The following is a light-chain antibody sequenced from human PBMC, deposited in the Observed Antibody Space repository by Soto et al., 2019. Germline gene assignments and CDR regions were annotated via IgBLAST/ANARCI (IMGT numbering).Light chain of an antibody. CDR1: QGISNY. CDR3: QKYTSALP. CDR2: AAS. J-gene: IGKJ4*01. V-gene: IGKV1-27*01. Sequence: DIPMTQSPSSLSASVGDRVTITCRASQGISNYLAWYQQKPGKVPKLLIYAASTLQSGVPSRFSGSGSGTDFTLTISSLQPEDVATYYCQKYTSALPFGGGTKVEIK.